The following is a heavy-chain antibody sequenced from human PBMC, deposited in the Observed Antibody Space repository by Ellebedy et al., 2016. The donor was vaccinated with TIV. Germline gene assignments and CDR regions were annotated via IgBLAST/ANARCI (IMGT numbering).Heavy chain of an antibody. J-gene: IGHJ4*02. V-gene: IGHV1-46*01. D-gene: IGHD6-19*01. CDR2: INPSGGST. CDR1: GYTFTSYY. CDR3: ARSRSSGWLHTPDY. Sequence: AASVKVSCKASGYTFTSYYMHWVRQAPGQGLEWMGIINPSGGSTSYAQKFQGRVTITRDTSTTTVYMELSSLRSEDTAVYFCARSRSSGWLHTPDYWGQGTLVTVSS.